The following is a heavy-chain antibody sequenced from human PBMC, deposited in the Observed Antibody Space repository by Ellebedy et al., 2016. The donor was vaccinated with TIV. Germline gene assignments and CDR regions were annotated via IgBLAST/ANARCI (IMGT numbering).Heavy chain of an antibody. CDR1: GYTFTSYF. CDR3: ARGDNYYYDSSGYYYSY. V-gene: IGHV1-46*01. Sequence: ASVKVSCKASGYTFTSYFLYWVRQAPGQGLEWMGIINPTSGSSNYAQKFQGRVTVTREPSTSTVYMELSSLRSEDTAVYYCARGDNYYYDSSGYYYSYWGQGTLVTVSS. D-gene: IGHD3-22*01. CDR2: INPTSGSS. J-gene: IGHJ4*02.